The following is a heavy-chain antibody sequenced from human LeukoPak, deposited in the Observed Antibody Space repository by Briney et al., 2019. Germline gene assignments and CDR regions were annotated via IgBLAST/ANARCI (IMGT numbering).Heavy chain of an antibody. J-gene: IGHJ4*02. CDR1: GFTVSSNY. D-gene: IGHD3-10*01. CDR2: IYSGGST. V-gene: IGHV3-53*01. Sequence: PGGSLRLSCAASGFTVSSNYMSWVRHAPGKGLELVSVIYSGGSTYYADSVKGRFTISRDNSKNTLYLQMNSLRAEDTAVYYCARGYYYGSGSYFDYWGQGTLVTVSS. CDR3: ARGYYYGSGSYFDY.